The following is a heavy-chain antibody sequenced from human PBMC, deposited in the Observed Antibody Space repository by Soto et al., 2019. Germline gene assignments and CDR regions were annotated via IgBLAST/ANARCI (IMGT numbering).Heavy chain of an antibody. CDR1: GFTFDDYA. CDR3: AKGRFLAVAALAHYVDY. D-gene: IGHD6-19*01. Sequence: EVQLVESGGGLVQPGRSLRLSCAASGFTFDDYAMHWVRQAPGKGLEWVSGISWNSGSIGYADSVKGRFTISIDNAKNSLYLQMNSLRAEDTALYYCAKGRFLAVAALAHYVDYWGQGTVVTVSS. J-gene: IGHJ4*02. CDR2: ISWNSGSI. V-gene: IGHV3-9*01.